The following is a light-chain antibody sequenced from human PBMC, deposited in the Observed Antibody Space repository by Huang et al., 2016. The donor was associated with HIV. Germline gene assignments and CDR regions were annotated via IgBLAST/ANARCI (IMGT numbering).Light chain of an antibody. CDR1: RSVSTN. Sequence: EIVMTQSPATLSVSPGQRVTLSCRANRSVSTNLAWYHQRHGQATRLLIYGSSTRAPGIPARFSGSGSGTDFSLTISSLQSEDFALYYCHQYNNWLLSFGGGTRV. CDR3: HQYNNWLLS. J-gene: IGKJ4*01. CDR2: GSS. V-gene: IGKV3-15*01.